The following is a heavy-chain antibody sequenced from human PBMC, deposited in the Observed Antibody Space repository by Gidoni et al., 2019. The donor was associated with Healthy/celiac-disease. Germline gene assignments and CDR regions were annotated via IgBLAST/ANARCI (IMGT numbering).Heavy chain of an antibody. D-gene: IGHD3-10*01. CDR2: ISGSGGST. CDR1: GFTFSSYA. J-gene: IGHJ6*02. V-gene: IGHV3-23*01. Sequence: EVQLLESGGGLVQPGGSLRLSCAASGFTFSSYAMSWVRQAPGKGLEWVSAISGSGGSTYYADSVKGRFTISRDNSKNTLYLQMNSLRAEDTAVYYCAKMYYYGSGSYRPSRNGMDVWGQGTTVTVSS. CDR3: AKMYYYGSGSYRPSRNGMDV.